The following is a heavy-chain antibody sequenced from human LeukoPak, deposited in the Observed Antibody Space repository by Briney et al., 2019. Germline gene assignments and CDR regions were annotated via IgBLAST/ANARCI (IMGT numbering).Heavy chain of an antibody. Sequence: KPSETLSLTCTVSGGSISSSSYYWGWLRQPPGKGLEWIVSIYYSGSTYYHPSLKSRVTISLDTSKTQFSLKLSSVTAADTAVYYCARRTIRDDAFDIWGQRTRVTVSS. CDR3: ARRTIRDDAFDI. CDR2: IYYSGST. J-gene: IGHJ3*02. V-gene: IGHV4-39*01. D-gene: IGHD1-1*01. CDR1: GGSISSSSYY.